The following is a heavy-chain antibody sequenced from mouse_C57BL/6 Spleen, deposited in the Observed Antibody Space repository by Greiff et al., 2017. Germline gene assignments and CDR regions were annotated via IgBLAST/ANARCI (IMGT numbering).Heavy chain of an antibody. Sequence: LQESGPELVKPGASVKISCKASGYAFSSSWMNWVKQRPGRGLEWIGRIYPGDGDTNYNGKFKGKATLTADKSSSTAYMQLSSLTSEDSAVYFCAEGGLGRGGYFDDWGQGTTLTVSS. CDR2: IYPGDGDT. CDR1: GYAFSSSW. J-gene: IGHJ2*01. D-gene: IGHD4-1*01. CDR3: AEGGLGRGGYFDD. V-gene: IGHV1-82*01.